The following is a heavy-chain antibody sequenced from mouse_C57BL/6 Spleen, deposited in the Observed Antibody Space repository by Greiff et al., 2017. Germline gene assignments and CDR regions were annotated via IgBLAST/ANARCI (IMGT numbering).Heavy chain of an antibody. D-gene: IGHD2-4*01. V-gene: IGHV1-55*01. CDR2: IYPGSGST. CDR3: ARDDYDERNYAIDY. Sequence: VQLQQPGAELVKPGASVKMSCKASGYTFTSYWITWVKQRPGQGLEWIGDIYPGSGSTNYNEKFKSKATLTVDTSSSTAYMQLSSLTAEDSAVYYCARDDYDERNYAIDYWGQGTSVTVSS. CDR1: GYTFTSYW. J-gene: IGHJ4*01.